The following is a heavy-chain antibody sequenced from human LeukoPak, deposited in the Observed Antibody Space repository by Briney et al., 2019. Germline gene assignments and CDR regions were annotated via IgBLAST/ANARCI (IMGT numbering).Heavy chain of an antibody. CDR1: GGTFRNYA. CDR2: IIPIFGTA. CDR3: ARVNLEYYDSSANTVGAFDI. D-gene: IGHD3-22*01. V-gene: IGHV1-69*01. Sequence: SVKVSCKSSGGTFRNYAISWVRQAPGQGLEWMGGIIPIFGTANYAQKFQGRVTITADESTSTAYMELSSLRSEDTAVYYCARVNLEYYDSSANTVGAFDIWGQGTMVTVSS. J-gene: IGHJ3*02.